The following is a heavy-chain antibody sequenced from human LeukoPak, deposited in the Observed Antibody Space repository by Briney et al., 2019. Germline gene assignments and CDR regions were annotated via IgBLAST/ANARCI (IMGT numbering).Heavy chain of an antibody. CDR3: VKERRDANLVDAATAEYYFDF. D-gene: IGHD2-8*01. CDR1: GFNFNNYG. V-gene: IGHV3-33*03. Sequence: GGSLRLSCAASGFNFNNYGMHWVRRAPGKGPEWVAMIWNDGTNKYYGASVQGRFLISRDNSKNTVYLHMNKLRAEDTAVYYCVKERRDANLVDAATAEYYFDFWGQGIWVTVTS. J-gene: IGHJ4*02. CDR2: IWNDGTNK.